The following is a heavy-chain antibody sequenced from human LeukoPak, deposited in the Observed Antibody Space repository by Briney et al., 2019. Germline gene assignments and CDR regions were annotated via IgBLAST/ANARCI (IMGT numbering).Heavy chain of an antibody. V-gene: IGHV4-59*01. CDR1: GGSISSYY. CDR3: ARAVTTVPGDY. J-gene: IGHJ4*02. CDR2: IYYSGST. D-gene: IGHD4-17*01. Sequence: PSETLSLTCTVSGGSISSYYWSWLRQPPGKGLEWIGYIYYSGSTNYNPSLKRRVTISVDTSKNQFALKLSSVTAADTAVYYCARAVTTVPGDYWGQGTLVTVSS.